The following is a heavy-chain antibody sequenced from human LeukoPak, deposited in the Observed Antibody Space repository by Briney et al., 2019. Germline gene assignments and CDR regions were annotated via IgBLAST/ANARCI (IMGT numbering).Heavy chain of an antibody. Sequence: GGSLRLSCAASGFTCDDYAMRWVRQAPGKGLEWVSGISWNSGSIGYADSVKGRFTISRDNAKNSLYLQMNSLRAEDTALYYCAKDYDSSGYHEAYFDYWGQGTLVTVSS. CDR1: GFTCDDYA. V-gene: IGHV3-9*01. CDR3: AKDYDSSGYHEAYFDY. D-gene: IGHD3-22*01. CDR2: ISWNSGSI. J-gene: IGHJ4*02.